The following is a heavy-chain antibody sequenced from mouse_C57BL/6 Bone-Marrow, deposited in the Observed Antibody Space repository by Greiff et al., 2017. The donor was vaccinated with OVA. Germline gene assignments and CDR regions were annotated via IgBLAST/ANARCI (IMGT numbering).Heavy chain of an antibody. CDR2: ITVKSDNYGA. Sequence: VQLVETGGGLVRPGNSLKLSCATSGFTFSNYRMHWLRQPPGKRLEWIAVITVKSDNYGANYAESVKGSFAISSDDSKSSVYVKMNRLREEATATYVGSGSGGNYVGAMAYWGQGTSVTVSS. CDR1: GFTFSNYR. CDR3: SGSGGNYVGAMAY. J-gene: IGHJ4*01. V-gene: IGHV13-2*01. D-gene: IGHD2-1*01.